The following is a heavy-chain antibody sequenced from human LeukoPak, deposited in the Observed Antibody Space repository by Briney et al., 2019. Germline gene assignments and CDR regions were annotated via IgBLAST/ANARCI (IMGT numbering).Heavy chain of an antibody. CDR2: ISQDGSSK. Sequence: PGGSLRLSCAASGFTFSSYALHWVRQAPGKGLEWVAAISQDGSSKHYADSVKGRVTISRDNSKNTLYLQMNSLRAEDTAVYYCASGYDPRPYYYCGMDVWGQGTTVTVSS. V-gene: IGHV3-30-3*01. CDR1: GFTFSSYA. J-gene: IGHJ6*02. CDR3: ASGYDPRPYYYCGMDV. D-gene: IGHD5-12*01.